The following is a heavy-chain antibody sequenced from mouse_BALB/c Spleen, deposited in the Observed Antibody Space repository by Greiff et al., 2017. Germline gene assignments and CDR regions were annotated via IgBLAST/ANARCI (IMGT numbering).Heavy chain of an antibody. V-gene: IGHV3-6*02. CDR2: ISYDGSN. D-gene: IGHD1-2*01. CDR3: ARDLLRLPFDY. Sequence: DVKLQESGPGLVKPSQSLSLTCSVTGYSITSGYYWNWIRQFPGNKLEWMGYISYDGSNNYNPSLKNRISITRDTSKNQFFLKLNSVTTEDTATYYCARDLLRLPFDYWGQGTTLTVSS. CDR1: GYSITSGYY. J-gene: IGHJ2*01.